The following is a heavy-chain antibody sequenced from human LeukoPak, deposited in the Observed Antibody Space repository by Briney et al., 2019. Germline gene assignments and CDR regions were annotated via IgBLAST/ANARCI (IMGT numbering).Heavy chain of an antibody. CDR2: ISISGFTI. V-gene: IGHV3-48*03. CDR3: AGTIGVVGPTTGIDY. J-gene: IGHJ4*02. Sequence: GRSLRLSCTAAGFTFSSYEMNWVRQAPGKWLEWISYISISGFTIYYADSVKGRFTISRDNAKNSLYLQMNSLRPEDTALYYCAGTIGVVGPTTGIDYWGQGTLVTVSS. D-gene: IGHD1-26*01. CDR1: GFTFSSYE.